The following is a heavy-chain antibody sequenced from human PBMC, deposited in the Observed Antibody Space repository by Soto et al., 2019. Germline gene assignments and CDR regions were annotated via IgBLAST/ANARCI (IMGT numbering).Heavy chain of an antibody. CDR3: ARDDYGDYGGYFQH. V-gene: IGHV1-3*01. CDR1: GYTFTSYA. J-gene: IGHJ1*01. Sequence: QVQLVQSGAEVKKPGASVKGSCKASGYTFTSYAMHWVRQAPGQRLEWMGWINAGNGNTKYSQKFQGRVTITRDTSASTAYMELSSLRSEDTAVYYCARDDYGDYGGYFQHWGQGTLVTVSS. CDR2: INAGNGNT. D-gene: IGHD4-17*01.